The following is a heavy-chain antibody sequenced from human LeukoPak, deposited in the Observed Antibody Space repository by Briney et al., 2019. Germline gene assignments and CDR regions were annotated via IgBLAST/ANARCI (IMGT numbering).Heavy chain of an antibody. J-gene: IGHJ4*02. Sequence: GGSLRLSCAASGFTFSSYAMSRVRQAPGKGLEWVSAISGSGGSTYYADSVKGRFTISRDNSKNTLYLQMNSLRAEDTAVYYCAKDDSVLWFGELLYRFDYWGQGTLVTVSS. CDR3: AKDDSVLWFGELLYRFDY. CDR1: GFTFSSYA. D-gene: IGHD3-10*01. V-gene: IGHV3-23*01. CDR2: ISGSGGST.